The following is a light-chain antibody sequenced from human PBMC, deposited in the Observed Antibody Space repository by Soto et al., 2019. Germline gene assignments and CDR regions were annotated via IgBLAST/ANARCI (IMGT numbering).Light chain of an antibody. J-gene: IGKJ5*01. CDR3: QRLETYALT. CDR1: QGISSA. CDR2: DVF. V-gene: IGKV1-13*02. Sequence: AIQVTQSPSSLSASVGDTVTITCRASQGISSAFAWYQQKPGKVPRLLIYDVFNLQSGFPSRFSGSGSGTDFTLSISRLQPEDSATYYCQRLETYALTFGQGTRLEIK.